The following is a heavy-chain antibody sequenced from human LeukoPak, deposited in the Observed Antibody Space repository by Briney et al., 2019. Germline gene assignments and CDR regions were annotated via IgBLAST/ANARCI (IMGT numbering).Heavy chain of an antibody. CDR2: ITDDGYNT. Sequence: GGSLRLSCAASGFTFSSYAMTWVRQAPGKGLEWVSTITDDGYNTYSADSVKGRITFSRDNSKNTLSLQLGSLRAEDTAVYYCAKDLSYTSGASDHWGQGTLVTVSS. CDR1: GFTFSSYA. V-gene: IGHV3-23*01. D-gene: IGHD6-19*01. J-gene: IGHJ4*02. CDR3: AKDLSYTSGASDH.